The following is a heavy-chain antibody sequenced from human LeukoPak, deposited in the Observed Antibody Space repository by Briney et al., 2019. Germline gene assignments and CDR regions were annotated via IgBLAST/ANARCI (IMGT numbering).Heavy chain of an antibody. CDR2: INHSGST. CDR1: GGSFSGYY. D-gene: IGHD7-27*01. Sequence: SETLSLTCAVYGGSFSGYYWSWIRQPPGKGLEWIGEINHSGSTNYNPSLKSRVTISVDKSKNQFSLKLSSVTAADTAVYYCATRKLGNDYWGQGTLVTVSS. CDR3: ATRKLGNDY. J-gene: IGHJ4*02. V-gene: IGHV4-34*01.